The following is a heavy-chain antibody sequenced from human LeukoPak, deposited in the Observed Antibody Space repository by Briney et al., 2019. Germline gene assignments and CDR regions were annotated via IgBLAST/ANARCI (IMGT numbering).Heavy chain of an antibody. D-gene: IGHD2-2*01. Sequence: SETLSLTCTVSGGSISSGGYYWSWIRQHPGKGLEWIGYFYYSGSTYYNPSLKSRVTISVDTSKNQFSLKLSSVTAADTAVYYCARVPILYCSSTSCYGHYFDYWGQGTLVTVSS. V-gene: IGHV4-31*03. J-gene: IGHJ4*02. CDR2: FYYSGST. CDR3: ARVPILYCSSTSCYGHYFDY. CDR1: GGSISSGGYY.